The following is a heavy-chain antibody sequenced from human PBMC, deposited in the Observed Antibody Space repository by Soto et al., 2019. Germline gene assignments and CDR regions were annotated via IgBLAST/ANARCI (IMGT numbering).Heavy chain of an antibody. V-gene: IGHV4-30-4*01. CDR2: IYDSGSS. J-gene: IGHJ4*02. CDR3: AREKGYISGPKNFDY. CDR1: GASISSGDYF. D-gene: IGHD5-12*01. Sequence: PSETLSLTCTVSGASISSGDYFWSWIRQSPGKGLQWIEYIYDSGSSYYNPSLKSRVTMSVDTSKNQFSLKLSSVTAADTAVYYCAREKGYISGPKNFDYWGQGTLVTVSS.